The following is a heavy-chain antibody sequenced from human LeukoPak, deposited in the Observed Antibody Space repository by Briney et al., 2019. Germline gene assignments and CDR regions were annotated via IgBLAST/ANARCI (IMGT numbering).Heavy chain of an antibody. Sequence: SETLSLTCAVYGGSFSSYYWGWIRQPPGKGLEWIGSIYYSGSTYYNPSLKSRVTISVDTSKNQFSLKLSSVTAADTAVYYCARLYYYDSSGYYYSYWGQGTLVTVSS. D-gene: IGHD3-22*01. CDR3: ARLYYYDSSGYYYSY. CDR1: GGSFSSYY. J-gene: IGHJ4*02. CDR2: IYYSGST. V-gene: IGHV4-39*01.